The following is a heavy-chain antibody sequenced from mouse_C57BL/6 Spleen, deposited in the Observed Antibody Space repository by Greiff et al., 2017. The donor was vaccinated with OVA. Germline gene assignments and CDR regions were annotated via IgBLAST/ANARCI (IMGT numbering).Heavy chain of an antibody. J-gene: IGHJ1*03. CDR1: GYTFTSYW. V-gene: IGHV1-50*01. CDR2: IDPSDSYT. D-gene: IGHD2-12*01. CDR3: ARKGDYKGYFDV. Sequence: QVQLQQPGAELVKPGASVKLSCKASGYTFTSYWMQWVKQRPGQGLEWIGEIDPSDSYTNYNPKFKGKATLTVDTSTGTADMQLSSLTSEDSAVYYCARKGDYKGYFDVWGTGTTVTVAS.